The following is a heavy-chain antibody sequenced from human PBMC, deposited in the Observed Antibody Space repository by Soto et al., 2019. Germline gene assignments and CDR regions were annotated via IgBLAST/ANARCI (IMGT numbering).Heavy chain of an antibody. D-gene: IGHD3-22*01. CDR2: ISYDGSNK. CDR3: ARVLANYYDRSIVGSFDY. CDR1: GFTFSSYA. J-gene: IGHJ4*02. Sequence: GSLRLSCXASGFTFSSYAMHWVRQAPGKGLEWVAVISYDGSNKYYADSVKGRFTISRDNSKNTLYLQMNSLRAEDTAVYYCARVLANYYDRSIVGSFDYWGQGTLVTVSS. V-gene: IGHV3-30-3*01.